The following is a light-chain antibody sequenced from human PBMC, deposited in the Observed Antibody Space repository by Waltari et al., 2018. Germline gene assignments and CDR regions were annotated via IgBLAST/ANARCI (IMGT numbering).Light chain of an antibody. V-gene: IGKV3-11*01. CDR1: QSVVTS. Sequence: IVLTQSPATLSLSPGERATLSCRAIQSVVTSLACFQQKPGQAPRLLMYDVSKRATGIPARFSGSGSGTDFTLTISSLEPEDFGVYYCQQRASSWVTFGGGTKVDIK. CDR3: QQRASSWVT. CDR2: DVS. J-gene: IGKJ4*01.